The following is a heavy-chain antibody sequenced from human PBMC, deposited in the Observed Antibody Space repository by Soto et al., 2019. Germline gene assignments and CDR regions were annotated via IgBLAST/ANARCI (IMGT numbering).Heavy chain of an antibody. V-gene: IGHV3-33*01. CDR3: ARDRCGGDCYMLATIDY. Sequence: GRSLRLSCAASGFTFSSYGMHWVRQAPGKGLEWVAVIWYDGSNKYYADSVKGRFTISRDNSKNTLYLRMNSLRAEDTAVYYCARDRCGGDCYMLATIDYLGQGNLVTGS. CDR2: IWYDGSNK. CDR1: GFTFSSYG. D-gene: IGHD2-21*02. J-gene: IGHJ4*02.